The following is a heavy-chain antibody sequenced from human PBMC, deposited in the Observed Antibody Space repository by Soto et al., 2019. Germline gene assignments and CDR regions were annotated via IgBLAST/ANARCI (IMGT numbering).Heavy chain of an antibody. CDR1: GYTFTSYC. CDR2: ISAYNGNT. V-gene: IGHV1-18*01. J-gene: IGHJ3*02. D-gene: IGHD5-18*01. CDR3: ARDLGWIQRRGAFDI. Sequence: ASVKVSCKASGYTFTSYCISWVRQAPGQGLEWMGWISAYNGNTNYAQKLQGRVTMTTDTSTSTAYMELRSLRSDDTAVYYCARDLGWIQRRGAFDIWGQGTMVTVSS.